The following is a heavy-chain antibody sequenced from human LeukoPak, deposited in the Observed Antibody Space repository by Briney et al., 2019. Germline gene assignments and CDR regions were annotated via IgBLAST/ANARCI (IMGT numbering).Heavy chain of an antibody. V-gene: IGHV4-34*01. CDR3: ARGISQYSNYIDY. CDR2: INHSGST. D-gene: IGHD4-11*01. CDR1: GGSFSGYY. Sequence: SETLSLTCAAYGGSFSGYYWSWIRQPPGKGLEWIGEINHSGSTNYNPSLKSRVTISVDTSKNQFSLKLSSVTAADTAVYYCARGISQYSNYIDYWGQGTLVTVSS. J-gene: IGHJ4*02.